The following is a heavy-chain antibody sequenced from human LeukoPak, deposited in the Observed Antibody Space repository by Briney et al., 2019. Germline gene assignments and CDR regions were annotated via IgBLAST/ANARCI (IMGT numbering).Heavy chain of an antibody. CDR2: IGTAGDT. Sequence: GGSLRLSCAASGSTFSSYDMHWVRHATGKGLEWVSAIGTAGDTYYPGSVKGRFTISRENAKNSFYLQMNSLRAGDTAVYYCARFGYSYGFDYWGQGTLATVSS. V-gene: IGHV3-13*01. J-gene: IGHJ4*02. CDR1: GSTFSSYD. CDR3: ARFGYSYGFDY. D-gene: IGHD5-18*01.